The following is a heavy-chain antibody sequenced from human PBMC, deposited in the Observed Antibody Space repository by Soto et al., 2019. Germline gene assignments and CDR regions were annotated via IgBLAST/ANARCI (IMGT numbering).Heavy chain of an antibody. CDR1: GFTFSSYG. D-gene: IGHD6-13*01. J-gene: IGHJ4*02. Sequence: GGSLRLSCAASGFTFSSYGIHWVRQAPGKGLEWVAVISYDGSNKYYADSVKGRFTISRDNSKNTLYLQMNSLRAEDTAVYYCARRGPGTYFDYWGQGTLVTVSS. V-gene: IGHV3-30*03. CDR3: ARRGPGTYFDY. CDR2: ISYDGSNK.